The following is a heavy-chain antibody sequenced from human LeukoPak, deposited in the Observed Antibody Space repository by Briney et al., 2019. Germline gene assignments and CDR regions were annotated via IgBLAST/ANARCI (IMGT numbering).Heavy chain of an antibody. CDR3: PRGSSTNGEYYFDY. D-gene: IGHD1-1*01. J-gene: IGHJ4*02. CDR1: GSTFSSLG. Sequence: GGSLRLSCAASGSTFSSLGMNWVRQAPGKGLEWVSSISSRSSYIYYADSVKGRFTISRDNAKNSLYLQMNSLRAEDTAVYYCPRGSSTNGEYYFDYWGQGTLVTVSS. CDR2: ISSRSSYI. V-gene: IGHV3-21*01.